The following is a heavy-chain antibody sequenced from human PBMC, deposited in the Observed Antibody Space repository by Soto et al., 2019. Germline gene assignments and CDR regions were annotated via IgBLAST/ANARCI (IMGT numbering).Heavy chain of an antibody. CDR2: ISAYNGNT. J-gene: IGHJ5*02. CDR3: AADAGYSSSLAFDP. V-gene: IGHV1-18*01. Sequence: ASVKVSCKASGYTFINYGISWVRQAPGQGLEWMGWISAYNGNTNYAQKLQGRVTMTTDTSTSTAYMELRSLRSDDTAVYYCAADAGYSSSLAFDPWGQGTLVTVSS. CDR1: GYTFINYG. D-gene: IGHD6-13*01.